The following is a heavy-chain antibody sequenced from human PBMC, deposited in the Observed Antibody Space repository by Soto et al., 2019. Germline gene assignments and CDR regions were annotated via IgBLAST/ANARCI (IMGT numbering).Heavy chain of an antibody. V-gene: IGHV3-23*01. Sequence: EVQLLESGGGLVQPGGSLRLSCAASGFTFSGYAMSWVRQAPGKGLEWVSAISGSGGSTYYADSVKGRFTISRDNSKNTLYLQMNSLRAEDTDVYYCAKDRTSSSLIYYFDYWGQGTLVTVSS. CDR2: ISGSGGST. CDR1: GFTFSGYA. J-gene: IGHJ4*02. CDR3: AKDRTSSSLIYYFDY. D-gene: IGHD6-13*01.